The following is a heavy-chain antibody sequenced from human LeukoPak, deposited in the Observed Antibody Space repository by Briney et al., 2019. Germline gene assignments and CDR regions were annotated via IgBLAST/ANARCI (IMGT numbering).Heavy chain of an antibody. D-gene: IGHD1-20*01. CDR2: INPNSGGT. Sequence: ASVKVSCKASGYTFTGYYMHWVRQAPGQELEWMGWINPNSGGTNYAQKFQGRVTMTRDTSISTAYMELSRLRSDDTAVHYCARDRDNWNYFDYWGQGTLVTVSS. CDR3: ARDRDNWNYFDY. J-gene: IGHJ4*02. CDR1: GYTFTGYY. V-gene: IGHV1-2*02.